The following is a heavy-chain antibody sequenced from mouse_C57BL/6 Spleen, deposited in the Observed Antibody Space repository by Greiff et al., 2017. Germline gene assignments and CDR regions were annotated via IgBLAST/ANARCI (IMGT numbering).Heavy chain of an antibody. V-gene: IGHV1-7*01. D-gene: IGHD1-1*01. J-gene: IGHJ2*01. Sequence: QVQLQQSGAELAKPGASVKLSCKASGYTFTSYWMHWVKQRPGQGLEWIGYINPSSGYTKYNQKFKDKDTLTADKSSSTAYMQLSSLTYEDSAVYYCARGNYYGSSYVDYWGQGTTLTVSS. CDR2: INPSSGYT. CDR1: GYTFTSYW. CDR3: ARGNYYGSSYVDY.